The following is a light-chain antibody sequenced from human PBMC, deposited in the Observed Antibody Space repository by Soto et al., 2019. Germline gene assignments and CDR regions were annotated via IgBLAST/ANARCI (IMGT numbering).Light chain of an antibody. CDR1: QSVSSSY. J-gene: IGKJ1*01. V-gene: IGKV3-20*01. CDR3: QQYCSSSWT. Sequence: EIVLTQSTGTLSLSPGERATLSCRASQSVSSSYLAWYQQKPGQAPRLLIYGASSRATGIPDRFSGSGSGTDFTLTISRLEPEDFAVYYCQQYCSSSWTFGQGTKVEIK. CDR2: GAS.